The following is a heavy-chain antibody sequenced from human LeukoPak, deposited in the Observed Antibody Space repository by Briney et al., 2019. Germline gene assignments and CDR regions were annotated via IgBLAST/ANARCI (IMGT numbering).Heavy chain of an antibody. J-gene: IGHJ6*02. CDR2: ISSSGSTI. V-gene: IGHV3-11*01. CDR3: ARDTYNWNYYYYGMDV. CDR1: GLSFSDYY. Sequence: GGSLRLSCAASGLSFSDYYTSWIRHAPGKGLEWVSYISSSGSTIYYADSVKGRFTISRDNAKNSLYLQMNSLRAEDTAVYYCARDTYNWNYYYYGMDVWGQGTTVTVSS. D-gene: IGHD1-20*01.